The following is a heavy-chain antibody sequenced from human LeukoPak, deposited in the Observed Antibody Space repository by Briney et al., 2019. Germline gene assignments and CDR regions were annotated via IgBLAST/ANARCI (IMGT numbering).Heavy chain of an antibody. Sequence: QPGGSLRLSCAASGFSLSNYGMHWVRQAPGKGLEWVAFIGYDGSNKYYADSVKGRFTISRDNSKNTLYLQMNSLRAEDTAVYYCTRDRLVLPAAMTLGYWGQGTLVTVSS. D-gene: IGHD2-2*01. CDR2: IGYDGSNK. CDR1: GFSLSNYG. V-gene: IGHV3-30*02. J-gene: IGHJ4*02. CDR3: TRDRLVLPAAMTLGY.